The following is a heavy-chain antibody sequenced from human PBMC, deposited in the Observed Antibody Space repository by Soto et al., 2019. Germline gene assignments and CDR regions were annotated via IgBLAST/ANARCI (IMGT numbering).Heavy chain of an antibody. Sequence: ASVKVSCKASGYTFTGYYMHWVRQAPGQRLEWMGWINPNSGGTNYAQNFQGWVTMTRDTSISTAYMELSRLRSDDTAVYYCARDLYCSGGYDMFDHWGQGTLVTVSS. CDR2: INPNSGGT. CDR3: ARDLYCSGGYDMFDH. CDR1: GYTFTGYY. D-gene: IGHD3-10*01. J-gene: IGHJ4*02. V-gene: IGHV1-2*04.